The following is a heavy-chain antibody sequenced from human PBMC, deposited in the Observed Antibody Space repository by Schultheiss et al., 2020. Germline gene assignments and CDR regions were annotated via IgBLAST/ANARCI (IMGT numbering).Heavy chain of an antibody. J-gene: IGHJ4*02. CDR1: GFTFSSYS. D-gene: IGHD6-19*01. V-gene: IGHV3-23*01. CDR2: ISGSDDST. Sequence: GGSLRLSCAASGFTFSSYSMNWVRQAPGKGLEWVSSISGSDDSTYYADSVEGRFTISRDNSKNTVFLQMHSLRAEDTAVYYCAKDQQQWMAFDYWGQGTLVTVSS. CDR3: AKDQQQWMAFDY.